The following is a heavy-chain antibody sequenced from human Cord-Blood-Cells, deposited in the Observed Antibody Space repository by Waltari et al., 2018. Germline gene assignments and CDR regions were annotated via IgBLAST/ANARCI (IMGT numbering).Heavy chain of an antibody. CDR3: ATTGGGTQLGIFDY. CDR1: GYTLTELS. CDR2: FDPETGET. J-gene: IGHJ4*02. V-gene: IGHV1-24*01. D-gene: IGHD7-27*01. Sequence: QVQLVQSGAEVKKPGASVKVSCKVSGYTLTELSMHWVRQAPGKGLEWMGGFDPETGETIHAQKCQGRDTMTEDTSTDTAYMELSSLRSEDTAVYYCATTGGGTQLGIFDYWGQGTLVTVSS.